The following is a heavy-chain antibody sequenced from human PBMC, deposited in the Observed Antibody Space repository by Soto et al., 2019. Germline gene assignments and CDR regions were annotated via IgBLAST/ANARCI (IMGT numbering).Heavy chain of an antibody. D-gene: IGHD4-17*01. J-gene: IGHJ4*01. CDR1: GYTFTTYG. CDR2: ISAYSGNT. CDR3: ARVVKAGDYGDYGRYYFDY. V-gene: IGHV1-18*04. Sequence: QVQLVQSGAEVKKPGASVKVSCKASGYTFTTYGITWVRQAPGQGLEWMGWISAYSGNTNYAQKLQGRLTVTTDTSTYTAYMDLRSLRSDDTAVYYCARVVKAGDYGDYGRYYFDYWGHGTLVTVSS.